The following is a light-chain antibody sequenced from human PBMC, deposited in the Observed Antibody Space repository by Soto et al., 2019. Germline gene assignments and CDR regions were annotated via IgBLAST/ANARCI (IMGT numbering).Light chain of an antibody. J-gene: IGKJ1*01. Sequence: ILMTQSPATLSVSPGERATLSCRASQNVSNNLAWYQQKPGQAPRLLIYDASTRATGIPARFSGSGSGTEFTLTISGLQSEDFAVYYCQQYNNWPPWTFGNGTKVEIK. CDR3: QQYNNWPPWT. V-gene: IGKV3-15*01. CDR1: QNVSNN. CDR2: DAS.